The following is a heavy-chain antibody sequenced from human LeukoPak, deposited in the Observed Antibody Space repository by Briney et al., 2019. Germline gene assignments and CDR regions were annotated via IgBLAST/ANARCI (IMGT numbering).Heavy chain of an antibody. CDR2: IIPIFGTA. V-gene: IGHV1-69*13. CDR1: GGTFSSYA. J-gene: IGHJ5*02. D-gene: IGHD5-18*01. Sequence: SVKVSCKASGGTFSSYAIGWVRQAPGQGLEWMGGIIPIFGTANYAQKFQGRVTITVDESTSTAYMELSSLRSEDTAVYYCARDRIQFSLSWFDPWGQGTLVTVSS. CDR3: ARDRIQFSLSWFDP.